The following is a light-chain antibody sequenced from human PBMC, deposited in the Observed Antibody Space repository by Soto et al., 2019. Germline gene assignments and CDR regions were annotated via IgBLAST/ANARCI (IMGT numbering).Light chain of an antibody. CDR2: DAS. V-gene: IGKV3-11*01. CDR1: ESVSTY. Sequence: EIVLTQSPATLSLSPGERATLSCRATESVSTYLAWYQQKPGRAPRLLIYDASKRATGIPARFSGSGSGTGFTLTISSLEPEDFAVYYCQQRSKWPITFGQGTGLEI. J-gene: IGKJ5*01. CDR3: QQRSKWPIT.